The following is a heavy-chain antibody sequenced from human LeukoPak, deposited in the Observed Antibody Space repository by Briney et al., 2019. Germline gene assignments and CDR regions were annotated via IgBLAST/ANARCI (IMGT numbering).Heavy chain of an antibody. D-gene: IGHD3-22*01. V-gene: IGHV4-59*01. Sequence: SETLSLTCTVSGGSISSYYWSWIRQPPGKGQEWIGYIFYSGSTNYNPSLKSRVTIPVDTSKNQFSLKLSSVTAADTAVYYCARENSYYDSSGYYYGSGYFDFWGQGTLVTVSS. J-gene: IGHJ4*02. CDR3: ARENSYYDSSGYYYGSGYFDF. CDR1: GGSISSYY. CDR2: IFYSGST.